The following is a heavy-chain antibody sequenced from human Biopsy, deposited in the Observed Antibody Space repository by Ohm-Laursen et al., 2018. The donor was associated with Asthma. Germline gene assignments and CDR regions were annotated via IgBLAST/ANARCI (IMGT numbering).Heavy chain of an antibody. CDR2: VSYDVGVA. J-gene: IGHJ4*02. V-gene: IGHV3-30*18. Sequence: SSLRLSCAASGFVFRSHAMHWVRQAPGKGLAWVAVVSYDVGVAHYADSMKGRFTISRDNAKSTLYLQMNRLRTDDTAVYYCAKRRGYSDLTDFDHWGQGTLVTVSS. CDR3: AKRRGYSDLTDFDH. CDR1: GFVFRSHA. D-gene: IGHD3-3*01.